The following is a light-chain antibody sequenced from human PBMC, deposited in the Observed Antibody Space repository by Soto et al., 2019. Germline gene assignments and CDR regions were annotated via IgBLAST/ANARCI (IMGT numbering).Light chain of an antibody. Sequence: EVGVTQSPATLSLSPGERATLSCRASQSISSYLAWFQQKPGQAPRLLMYDASNRATGIPARFSGSGSGTDFTLTISSLEPEDFAVYYCQHRTNWPPGVSFGPGTTVDIK. CDR3: QHRTNWPPGVS. CDR1: QSISSY. V-gene: IGKV3-11*01. J-gene: IGKJ3*01. CDR2: DAS.